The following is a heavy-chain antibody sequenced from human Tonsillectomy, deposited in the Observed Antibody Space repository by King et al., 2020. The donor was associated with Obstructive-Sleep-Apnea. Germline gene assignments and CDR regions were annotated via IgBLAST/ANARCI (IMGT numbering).Heavy chain of an antibody. CDR3: AREKADTHEEKGVDG. D-gene: IGHD5-18*01. Sequence: QLVQSGAEVKKPGASVKVSCRASGYTFTDFYLHWVRQAPGQGLEWMGWINPNSGGTHYAQKFQGRVTMTRDTSISTAYMEMSRLRSDDTDRYYCAREKADTHEEKGVDGGGQGTTVTVSS. CDR1: GYTFTDFY. V-gene: IGHV1-2*02. CDR2: INPNSGGT. J-gene: IGHJ6*02.